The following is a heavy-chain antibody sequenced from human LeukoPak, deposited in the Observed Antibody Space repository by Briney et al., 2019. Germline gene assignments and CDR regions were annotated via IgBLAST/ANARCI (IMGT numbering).Heavy chain of an antibody. CDR1: GGTFSSYA. CDR3: ARCNAAYSSSSGPFDY. J-gene: IGHJ4*02. Sequence: SVTLSFTASGGTFSSYAISWVRQAPGQGLEWMGGIIPIFGTANYAQKFQGRVTITTDESTSTAYMELSSLRSEDTAVYYCARCNAAYSSSSGPFDYWGQGTLVTVSS. V-gene: IGHV1-69*05. CDR2: IIPIFGTA. D-gene: IGHD6-6*01.